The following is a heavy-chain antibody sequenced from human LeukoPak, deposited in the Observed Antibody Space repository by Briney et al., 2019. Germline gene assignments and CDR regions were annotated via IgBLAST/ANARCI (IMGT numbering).Heavy chain of an antibody. CDR3: ATPYYSSSFYYFDY. J-gene: IGHJ4*02. D-gene: IGHD6-13*01. CDR1: GFTFSSYA. CDR2: ISYDGSSK. V-gene: IGHV3-30-3*01. Sequence: EGSLRLSCAASGFTFSSYAMHWVRQAPGKGLEWVAVISYDGSSKYYADSVKGRFTISRDNSKNTLYLQMNSLRAEDTAVYYCATPYYSSSFYYFDYWGQGTLVTVSS.